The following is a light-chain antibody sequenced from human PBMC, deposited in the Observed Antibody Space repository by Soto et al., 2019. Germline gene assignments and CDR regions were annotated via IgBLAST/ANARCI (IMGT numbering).Light chain of an antibody. V-gene: IGKV3-20*01. J-gene: IGKJ3*01. CDR3: QQYGGSPPFS. CDR2: AAS. Sequence: EIVLTQSPGTLSVSPGERATLSCRASQSVWNNYLAWYQQKSGQSPRLLIYAASSRVTGIPDRFSGSGSGTVLPLTIGRLEPEDFAIYYCQQYGGSPPFSFGGATKVDIK. CDR1: QSVWNNY.